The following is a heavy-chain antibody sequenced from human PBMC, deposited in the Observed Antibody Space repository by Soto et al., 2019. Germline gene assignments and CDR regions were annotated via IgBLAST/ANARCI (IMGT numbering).Heavy chain of an antibody. CDR1: GYTFTSYG. J-gene: IGHJ4*02. V-gene: IGHV1-18*01. Sequence: ASVKVSCQASGYTFTSYGISWVRKAPGQGLEWMGWISAYNGNTNYAQKLQGRVTMTTDTSTSTAYMELRSLRSDDTAVYYCARESVAAAGFPPTLRPRSPFDYWGQGTLVTVSS. CDR3: ARESVAAAGFPPTLRPRSPFDY. D-gene: IGHD6-13*01. CDR2: ISAYNGNT.